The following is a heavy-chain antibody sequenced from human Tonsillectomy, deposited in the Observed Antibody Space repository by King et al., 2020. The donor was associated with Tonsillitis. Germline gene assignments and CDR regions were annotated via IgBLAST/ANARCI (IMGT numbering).Heavy chain of an antibody. Sequence: QLQESGPGLVKPSETLSLTCTVSGGSINSDYWSWIRQPPGRGLDWIGYIYYSVSTNYNPSLKSRVTISVDTSKNQFSLKLSSVTAADTAVYYCARGRVAVAGFDYWGQGTLVTVSS. CDR2: IYYSVST. D-gene: IGHD6-19*01. CDR1: GGSINSDY. V-gene: IGHV4-59*01. CDR3: ARGRVAVAGFDY. J-gene: IGHJ4*02.